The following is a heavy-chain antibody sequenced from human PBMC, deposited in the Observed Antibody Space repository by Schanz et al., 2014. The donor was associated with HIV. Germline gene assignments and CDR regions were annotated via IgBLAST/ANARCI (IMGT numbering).Heavy chain of an antibody. J-gene: IGHJ5*02. CDR3: AREKTTLNWFDP. CDR2: IIPIFGTA. CDR1: GGIFSYHA. Sequence: QVQLVQSGAEVKKPGSSVKVSCKASGGIFSYHAINWVRQAPGQGLEWMGGIIPIFGTANYAQKFQGRVTIIADESTSTAYMELSSLRSADTAVYFCAREKTTLNWFDPWGQGTLVTVSS. V-gene: IGHV1-69*01.